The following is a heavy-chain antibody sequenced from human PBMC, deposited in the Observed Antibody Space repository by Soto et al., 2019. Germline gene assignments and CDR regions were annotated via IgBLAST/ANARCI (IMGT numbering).Heavy chain of an antibody. Sequence: QLQLQESGPGLVKPSETLSLTCTVSGGSISSSSYYWGWIRQPPGKGLEWIGSNYYSGSTYYNPSLKSRVTISVDTSKNHFALNLSSVTAADTAVYYCARESYYYGSGSRNWFDPWGQGTLVTVSS. CDR3: ARESYYYGSGSRNWFDP. D-gene: IGHD3-10*01. J-gene: IGHJ5*02. CDR1: GGSISSSSYY. CDR2: NYYSGST. V-gene: IGHV4-39*02.